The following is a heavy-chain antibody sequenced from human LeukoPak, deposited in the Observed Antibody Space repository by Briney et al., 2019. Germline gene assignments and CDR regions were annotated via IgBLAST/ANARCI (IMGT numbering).Heavy chain of an antibody. D-gene: IGHD2-2*01. V-gene: IGHV3-15*01. J-gene: IGHJ6*03. CDR2: IKSKTDGGTT. CDR1: GFTFSNAW. Sequence: GGSLRLSCAASGFTFSNAWMSWVRQAPGKGLEWVGRIKSKTDGGTTDYAAPVKGRFTISRDDSKNTLYLQMNSLKTEDTAVYYCTTDQTLYCSSTSCYPEYYYYYMDVWGKGTTVTVSS. CDR3: TTDQTLYCSSTSCYPEYYYYYMDV.